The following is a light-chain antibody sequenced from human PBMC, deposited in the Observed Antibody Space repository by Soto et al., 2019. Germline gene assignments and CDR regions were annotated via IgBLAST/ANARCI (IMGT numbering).Light chain of an antibody. Sequence: EIVLTQSPGTLSLSPGERATLSCRASQSVSSTYLAWYQQKPGQAPRLLIYDASSRATGIPDRFSGSGSGTDFTLTISRLEPEDFAVYYCQQYGCSPGFFTFGPGTKVDIK. CDR2: DAS. CDR1: QSVSSTY. CDR3: QQYGCSPGFFT. V-gene: IGKV3-20*01. J-gene: IGKJ3*01.